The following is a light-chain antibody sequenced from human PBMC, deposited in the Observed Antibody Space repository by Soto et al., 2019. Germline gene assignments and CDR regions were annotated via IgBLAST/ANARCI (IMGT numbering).Light chain of an antibody. CDR2: DVS. V-gene: IGLV2-14*03. CDR3: SSYTSSSTSVI. J-gene: IGLJ2*01. CDR1: SSDVGGYNY. Sequence: QSALTQPASVSGSPGQSITISCTGTSSDVGGYNYVSWYQHHPGNAPKLMIYDVSDRPSGVSDRFSGSKSGNTASLTISGLQAEDEADYYCSSYTSSSTSVIFGGGTKLTVL.